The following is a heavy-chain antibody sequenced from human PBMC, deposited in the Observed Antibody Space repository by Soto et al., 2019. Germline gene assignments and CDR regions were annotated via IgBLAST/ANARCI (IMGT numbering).Heavy chain of an antibody. Sequence: QVQLVESGGGVVQPGRSLRLSCAASGFTFSSYAMHWVRQAPGKGLEWVAVISYDGSNKYYADSVKGRFTISRDNSKNTLYLQMNRQRAEATVVYYCARGDRLDIVVVVAATPVAWYFDLWGRGTLVTVSS. J-gene: IGHJ2*01. V-gene: IGHV3-30-3*01. CDR3: ARGDRLDIVVVVAATPVAWYFDL. D-gene: IGHD2-15*01. CDR1: GFTFSSYA. CDR2: ISYDGSNK.